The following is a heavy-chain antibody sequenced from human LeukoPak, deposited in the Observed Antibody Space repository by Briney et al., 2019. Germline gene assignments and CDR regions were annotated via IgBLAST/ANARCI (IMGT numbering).Heavy chain of an antibody. CDR2: IYSGGST. D-gene: IGHD1-14*01. J-gene: IGHJ4*02. CDR3: AKRGPESPASGKYYFDS. V-gene: IGHV3-53*01. CDR1: GFTVSSDS. Sequence: GGSLRLSCTVSGFTVSSDSMSWVRQAPGKGLEWVSFIYSGGSTHYSDSVKGRFTISRDNSKRTVYLQMNSLRAEDTAVYYCAKRGPESPASGKYYFDSWGQGTLVTVSS.